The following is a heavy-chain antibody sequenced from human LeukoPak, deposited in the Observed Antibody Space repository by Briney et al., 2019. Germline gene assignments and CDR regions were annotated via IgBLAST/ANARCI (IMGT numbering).Heavy chain of an antibody. D-gene: IGHD3-10*01. J-gene: IGHJ4*02. V-gene: IGHV3-7*01. CDR2: IKQDGSEK. Sequence: PGGSLRLSCAASGFTISSYWMSWVRQAPGKGLEWVANIKQDGSEKYYVNSVKGRFTISRDNTKNSLYLQMNSLRAEDTAVYYCARSLLLWFGDFDCWGQGTLVTVSS. CDR3: ARSLLLWFGDFDC. CDR1: GFTISSYW.